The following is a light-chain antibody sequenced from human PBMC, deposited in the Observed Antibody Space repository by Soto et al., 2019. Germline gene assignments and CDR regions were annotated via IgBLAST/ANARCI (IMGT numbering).Light chain of an antibody. V-gene: IGLV1-40*01. CDR1: SSNIGAGYD. CDR2: GNS. J-gene: IGLJ1*01. CDR3: QSYDSSLSGYV. Sequence: QSVLTQPPSVSGAPGQRVTISCTGSSSNIGAGYDVHWYQQLPGTAPKLLIYGNSNRPSGVPDRFSGSKSGTSASLAITGLQAEDVADYYGQSYDSSLSGYVFGTGTNVTV.